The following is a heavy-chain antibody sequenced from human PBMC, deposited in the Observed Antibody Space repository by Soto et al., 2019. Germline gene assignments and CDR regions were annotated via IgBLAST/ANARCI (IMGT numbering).Heavy chain of an antibody. CDR1: GGSFSGYY. V-gene: IGHV4-34*01. Sequence: PSETLSLTCAVYGGSFSGYYWSWIRRPPGKGLEWIGEINHSGSTNYNPSLKSRVTISVDTSKNQFSLKLSSVTAADTAVYYCASPDDYSNYRGGMDVWGQGTTVTVSS. D-gene: IGHD4-4*01. CDR2: INHSGST. CDR3: ASPDDYSNYRGGMDV. J-gene: IGHJ6*02.